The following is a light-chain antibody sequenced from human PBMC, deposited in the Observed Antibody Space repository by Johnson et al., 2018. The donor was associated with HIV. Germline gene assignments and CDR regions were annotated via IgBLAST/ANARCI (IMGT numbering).Light chain of an antibody. J-gene: IGLJ1*01. CDR3: GTGDSSLSVHV. CDR2: ENN. Sequence: QSVLTQPPSVSAAPGQKVTISCSGSNSNIGNNYVSWYQQLPGTAPKLLIYENNQRSSGIPNRFSGSKSATSATLGITGLQTGDEAEYYCGTGDSSLSVHVFGSGTKVTVL. CDR1: NSNIGNNY. V-gene: IGLV1-51*02.